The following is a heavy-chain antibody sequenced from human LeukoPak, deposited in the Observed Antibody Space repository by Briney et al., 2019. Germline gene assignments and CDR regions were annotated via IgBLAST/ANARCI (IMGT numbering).Heavy chain of an antibody. Sequence: PGGSLRLSCAASGFTFNTYNMTWVRQAPGKGLEWVSSISGSGTYIYYADSVKGRFTISRDNAKNSLYLQMNGLRAEDTAVYYCARAYFYDTSGYYYGYWGQGTLVTVSS. J-gene: IGHJ4*02. CDR3: ARAYFYDTSGYYYGY. V-gene: IGHV3-21*04. D-gene: IGHD3-22*01. CDR2: ISGSGTYI. CDR1: GFTFNTYN.